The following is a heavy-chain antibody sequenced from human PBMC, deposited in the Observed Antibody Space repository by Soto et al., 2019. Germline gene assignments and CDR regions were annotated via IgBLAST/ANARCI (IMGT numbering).Heavy chain of an antibody. CDR1: GGSISSYY. V-gene: IGHV4-59*01. CDR3: ARIGTAAAGTVYYYYMDV. Sequence: KPSETLSLTCTVSGGSISSYYWSWIRQPPGKGLEWIGYIYYSGSTNYNPSLKSRVTISVDTSKNQFSLKLSSVTAADTAVYYCARIGTAAAGTVYYYYMDVWGKGTTVTVSS. D-gene: IGHD6-13*01. J-gene: IGHJ6*03. CDR2: IYYSGST.